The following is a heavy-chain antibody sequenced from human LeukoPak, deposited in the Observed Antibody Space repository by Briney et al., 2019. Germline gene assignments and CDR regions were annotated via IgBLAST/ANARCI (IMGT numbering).Heavy chain of an antibody. V-gene: IGHV4-59*01. Sequence: SETLSLTCTVSGGSISSYYWSWIRQPPGKGLEWIGYIYYSGSTNYNPSLKSRVTISVDTSKNQFSLKLSSVTAADTAVYYCARDYGLGAFGIWGQGTMVTVSS. CDR1: GGSISSYY. CDR3: ARDYGLGAFGI. D-gene: IGHD4-17*01. CDR2: IYYSGST. J-gene: IGHJ3*02.